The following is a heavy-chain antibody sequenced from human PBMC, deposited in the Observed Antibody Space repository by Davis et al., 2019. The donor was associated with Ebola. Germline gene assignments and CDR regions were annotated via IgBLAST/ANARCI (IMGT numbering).Heavy chain of an antibody. CDR1: GGSISSYY. V-gene: IGHV4-59*01. CDR2: IYYSGST. D-gene: IGHD5-18*01. J-gene: IGHJ3*02. Sequence: ESLKISCTVSGGSISSYYWSWIRQPPGKGLEWIGYIYYSGSTNYNPSLKSRVTISVDTSKNQFSLKLSSVTAADTAVYYCARVAGYSYGYPLDIWGQGTMVTVSS. CDR3: ARVAGYSYGYPLDI.